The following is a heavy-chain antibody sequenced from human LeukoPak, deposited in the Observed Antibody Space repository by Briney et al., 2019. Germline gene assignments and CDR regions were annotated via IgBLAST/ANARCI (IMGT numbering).Heavy chain of an antibody. J-gene: IGHJ4*02. Sequence: SETLSLTCTVSGGSISSYYWSWIRQPPGKGLEWIGYIYYSGTTNYNPSLKSRVTISVDTSKNQFSLKLSSVTAADTAVYYCARGSGDYVWGSYRYYFDYWGQGTLVTVSS. CDR1: GGSISSYY. CDR2: IYYSGTT. D-gene: IGHD3-16*02. V-gene: IGHV4-59*12. CDR3: ARGSGDYVWGSYRYYFDY.